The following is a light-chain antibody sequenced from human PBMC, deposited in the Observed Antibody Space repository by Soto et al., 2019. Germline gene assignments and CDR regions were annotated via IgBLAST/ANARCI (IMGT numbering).Light chain of an antibody. Sequence: SYELTQPPSVSVAPGKTARITCGGNNIGSKSVPWYQQKPGQASVLVIYYDSDRPSGIPERFAGSNSGNTATLTISRVEAGDEADYYCQVWDSSSDRGVFGGGTKVTVL. CDR2: YDS. J-gene: IGLJ2*01. CDR3: QVWDSSSDRGV. V-gene: IGLV3-21*04. CDR1: NIGSKS.